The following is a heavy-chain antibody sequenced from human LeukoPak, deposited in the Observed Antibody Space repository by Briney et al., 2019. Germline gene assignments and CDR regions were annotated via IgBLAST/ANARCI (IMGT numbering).Heavy chain of an antibody. J-gene: IGHJ4*02. Sequence: GGSLRLSCAASGFTFSTYVMHWVRQAPGKGLEWVAVISYDGNNKYYADSVKGRFTISRDDSKNTLYVQMNNLRAEDTAVYYCAKVDSSGWQNIDYWGQGTLVTVSS. CDR2: ISYDGNNK. D-gene: IGHD6-19*01. CDR3: AKVDSSGWQNIDY. V-gene: IGHV3-30*18. CDR1: GFTFSTYV.